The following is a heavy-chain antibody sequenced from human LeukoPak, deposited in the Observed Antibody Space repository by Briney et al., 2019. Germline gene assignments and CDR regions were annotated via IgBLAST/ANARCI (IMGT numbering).Heavy chain of an antibody. CDR2: INPSGGST. J-gene: IGHJ4*02. V-gene: IGHV1-46*01. CDR3: ARSRNGYGDYGYLDY. D-gene: IGHD4-17*01. Sequence: ASVKVSCKASGYTFTSYYMHWVRQAPGQGLEWMGIINPSGGSTSYAPKFQGRVTMTRDTSTSTVYMELSSLRSEDTAVYYCARSRNGYGDYGYLDYWGQGTLVTVSS. CDR1: GYTFTSYY.